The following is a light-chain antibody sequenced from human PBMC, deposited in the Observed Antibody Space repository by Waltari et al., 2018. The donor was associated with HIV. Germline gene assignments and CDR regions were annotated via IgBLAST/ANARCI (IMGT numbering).Light chain of an antibody. J-gene: IGLJ3*02. CDR2: DGR. CDR3: QVWISPNDQLNWV. Sequence: SYVLTQPPSVSVAPGQTARITCGGDNIGSKSVHWYQQMPGQAPVLVVYDGRDRPSGIPERISGSNSGNTATLTISRVEAGDEADYYCQVWISPNDQLNWVFGGETKLTVL. CDR1: NIGSKS. V-gene: IGLV3-21*02.